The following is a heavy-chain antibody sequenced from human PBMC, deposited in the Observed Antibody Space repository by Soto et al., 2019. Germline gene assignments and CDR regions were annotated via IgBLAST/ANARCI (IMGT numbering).Heavy chain of an antibody. CDR1: GGSFSGYY. CDR3: ERGKYSSSLLDWPTRNWFDP. J-gene: IGHJ5*02. D-gene: IGHD6-6*01. V-gene: IGHV4-34*01. CDR2: INHSGST. Sequence: PSETLSLTCAVYGGSFSGYYWCWIRHPPGKGLEWIGEINHSGSTNYNPSLKSRVTISVDTSKNQFYLKLRPVTATDTAVYYCERGKYSSSLLDWPTRNWFDPWGQGTQVTVSS.